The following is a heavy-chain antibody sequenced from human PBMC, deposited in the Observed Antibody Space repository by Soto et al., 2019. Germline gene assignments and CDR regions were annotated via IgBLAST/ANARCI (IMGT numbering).Heavy chain of an antibody. CDR2: IYSSGST. D-gene: IGHD5-18*01. CDR3: ARSLASAGYTYGNFDS. CDR1: GYPMIGYY. V-gene: IGHV4-59*01. J-gene: IGHJ4*02. Sequence: XETLCLPCSVSGYPMIGYYWSWIRQSPGKGLEWIGCIYSSGSTNYNPSLKSRVTISVDTSKNQFSLKVPSMTAADTAVYYCARSLASAGYTYGNFDSWGQGPLVTAPQ.